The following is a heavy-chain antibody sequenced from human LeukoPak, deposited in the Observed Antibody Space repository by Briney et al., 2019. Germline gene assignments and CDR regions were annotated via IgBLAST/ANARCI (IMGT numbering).Heavy chain of an antibody. CDR1: GFTFSSYG. J-gene: IGHJ4*02. Sequence: GRSLRLSCAASGFTFSSYGMHWVRQAPGKGLEWVAAIWYDGSNKYYTDSVKGRFTISRDNSKNTLFLQMNSLRAEDTAVYYCARSIVGAYSFDYWGQGTLVTVPS. CDR2: IWYDGSNK. CDR3: ARSIVGAYSFDY. D-gene: IGHD1-26*01. V-gene: IGHV3-33*01.